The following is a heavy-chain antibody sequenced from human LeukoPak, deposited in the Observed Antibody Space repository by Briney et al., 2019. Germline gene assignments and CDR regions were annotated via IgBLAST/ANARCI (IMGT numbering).Heavy chain of an antibody. J-gene: IGHJ4*02. Sequence: SETLALTCSVSGGSISSSSYYWGWIRQSPGKGLEWIGSIDYRGTTYENSSLKSRLTLSIDTSNNQFSLKLTSVTAADTAAYFCAREYSRSVVAGSQPELWGQGLLVGVSP. CDR2: IDYRGTT. D-gene: IGHD2-21*01. CDR1: GGSISSSSYY. V-gene: IGHV4-39*02. CDR3: AREYSRSVVAGSQPEL.